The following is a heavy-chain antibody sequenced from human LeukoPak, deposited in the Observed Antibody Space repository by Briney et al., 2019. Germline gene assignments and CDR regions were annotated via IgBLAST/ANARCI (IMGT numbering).Heavy chain of an antibody. CDR1: EFTFSSYA. J-gene: IGHJ4*02. Sequence: GGSLRLSCAASEFTFSSYAMSWVRQAPGKGLEWVSAISGSGTRTYYADSVKGRFTISRDNSRDTLYLQVNSLRAEDTAVYYCAKIASKAVISAEFDYWGQGTLVTVSS. CDR2: ISGSGTRT. D-gene: IGHD3-16*02. V-gene: IGHV3-23*01. CDR3: AKIASKAVISAEFDY.